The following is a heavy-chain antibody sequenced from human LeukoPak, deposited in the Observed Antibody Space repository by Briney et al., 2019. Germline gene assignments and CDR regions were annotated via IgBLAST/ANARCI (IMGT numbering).Heavy chain of an antibody. CDR1: GFTFSDYY. Sequence: GGSLRLSCAASGFTFSDYYMSWIRQAPGKGLEWVSIVSGSGSSTYYADSVKGRFTSTRDSSKNTLYLQMNSLRADDTAVYYCAKGVNWGTLTPSDYWGQGTLVTVSS. CDR3: AKGVNWGTLTPSDY. D-gene: IGHD7-27*01. J-gene: IGHJ4*02. V-gene: IGHV3-23*01. CDR2: VSGSGSST.